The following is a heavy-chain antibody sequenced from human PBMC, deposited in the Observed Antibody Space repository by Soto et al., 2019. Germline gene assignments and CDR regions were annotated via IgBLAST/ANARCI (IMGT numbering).Heavy chain of an antibody. J-gene: IGHJ6*02. CDR2: IYPGDSDT. Sequence: PGESLQISCKDSGYTFTNYWIGWVRQMPGKGLEWMGIIYPGDSDTKYNPSFQGQVTISADKSIPTTYLQWSSLKASDTAIYYCAASIFHYGMDVWGQGTTVTV. V-gene: IGHV5-51*01. CDR3: AASIFHYGMDV. CDR1: GYTFTNYW.